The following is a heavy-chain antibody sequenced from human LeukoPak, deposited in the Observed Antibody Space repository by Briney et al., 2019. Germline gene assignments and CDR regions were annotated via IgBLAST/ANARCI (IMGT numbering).Heavy chain of an antibody. CDR3: ARHGNPPVFDY. J-gene: IGHJ4*02. D-gene: IGHD4-23*01. V-gene: IGHV4-59*08. CDR1: AGSISSCY. Sequence: SETLSLTCTVSAGSISSCYWSWIRQPPGKGLEWIGYIVYSGSTNYNPSLKSRVTISVDTSKNQFSLKLSSVTAADTAVYYCARHGNPPVFDYWGQGTLVTVSS. CDR2: IVYSGST.